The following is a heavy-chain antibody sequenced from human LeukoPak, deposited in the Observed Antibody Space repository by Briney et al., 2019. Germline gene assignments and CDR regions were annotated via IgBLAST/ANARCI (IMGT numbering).Heavy chain of an antibody. CDR3: ASIAAVAARGVY. D-gene: IGHD6-13*01. CDR2: ISSGGGTI. V-gene: IGHV3-48*03. Sequence: GGSLRLSCAASGFTFSSYEMNWVRQAPGKGLEWVSYISSGGGTIYYADSVKGRFTISRDNAKNSLYLQMNSLRAEDTAVYYRASIAAVAARGVYWGQGTLVTVSS. CDR1: GFTFSSYE. J-gene: IGHJ4*02.